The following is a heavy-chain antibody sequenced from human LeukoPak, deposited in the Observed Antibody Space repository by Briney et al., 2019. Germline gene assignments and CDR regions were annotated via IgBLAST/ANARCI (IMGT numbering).Heavy chain of an antibody. V-gene: IGHV3-23*01. Sequence: GGSLRLSCAASGVIFTNYGMTWVRQAPGKGLEWVSAISASGGSTYYADSVKGRFTISRDDSKNTLYLQMNSLRAEDTAVYYCARDRGRSASITMVRGVSATYYYYGMDVWGQGTTVTVSS. CDR3: ARDRGRSASITMVRGVSATYYYYGMDV. CDR2: ISASGGST. CDR1: GVIFTNYG. J-gene: IGHJ6*02. D-gene: IGHD3-10*01.